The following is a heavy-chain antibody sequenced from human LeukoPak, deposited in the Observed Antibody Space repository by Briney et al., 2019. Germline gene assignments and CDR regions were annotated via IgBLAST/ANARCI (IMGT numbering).Heavy chain of an antibody. Sequence: SETLSLTCTVSVGSISSYYWSWIRQPPGKGLEWIGYIYTSGSTNYNPSLKSRVTISVDTSKNQFSLKLSSVTAADTAVYYCARHEYSSSPYYYYYMDVWGKGTTVTVSS. V-gene: IGHV4-4*09. CDR3: ARHEYSSSPYYYYYMDV. J-gene: IGHJ6*03. CDR1: VGSISSYY. CDR2: IYTSGST. D-gene: IGHD6-6*01.